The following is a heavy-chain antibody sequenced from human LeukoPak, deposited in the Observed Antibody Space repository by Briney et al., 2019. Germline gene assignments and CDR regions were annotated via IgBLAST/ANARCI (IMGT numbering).Heavy chain of an antibody. Sequence: GGSLRLSCAASGFTFSSYGMHWARQAPGKGLEWVTVISYDGSNKYYADSVKGRFTISRDNSKNTLYLQMNSLRAEDTAVYYCVKDHISDMALNFDYWGQGTLVTVSS. CDR2: ISYDGSNK. D-gene: IGHD5-24*01. V-gene: IGHV3-30*18. J-gene: IGHJ4*02. CDR3: VKDHISDMALNFDY. CDR1: GFTFSSYG.